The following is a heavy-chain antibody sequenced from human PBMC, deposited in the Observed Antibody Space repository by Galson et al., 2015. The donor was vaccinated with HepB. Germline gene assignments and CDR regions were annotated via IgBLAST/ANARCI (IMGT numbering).Heavy chain of an antibody. CDR1: GDSVPNNNAA. CDR3: ARVHGTIDYYGMDV. CDR2: TYYRARWYS. D-gene: IGHD1-1*01. J-gene: IGHJ6*02. Sequence: CAISGDSVPNNNAAWNWIRQSPSRGLEWLGRTYYRARWYSDYAVSVRSRIIINADTSKNQFSLQLNSVTPEDTAVYYCARVHGTIDYYGMDVWGQGTTVTVSS. V-gene: IGHV6-1*01.